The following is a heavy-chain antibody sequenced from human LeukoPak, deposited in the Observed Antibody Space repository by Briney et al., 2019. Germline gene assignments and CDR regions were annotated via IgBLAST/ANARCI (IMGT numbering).Heavy chain of an antibody. V-gene: IGHV4-59*01. CDR2: VSYSGGT. CDR3: ARLSTYYDFWSPLDY. Sequence: SETLSLTCAVYGGSFSGYYWSWIRQPPGKGLEWIGYVSYSGGTNYNPSLKSRVTISLDTSKDQFSLRLNSVTAADTAVYYCARLSTYYDFWSPLDYWGQGTLVTVSS. J-gene: IGHJ4*02. CDR1: GGSFSGYY. D-gene: IGHD3-3*01.